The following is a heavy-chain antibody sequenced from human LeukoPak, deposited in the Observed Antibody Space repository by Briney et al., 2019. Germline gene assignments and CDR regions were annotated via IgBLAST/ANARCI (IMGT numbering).Heavy chain of an antibody. J-gene: IGHJ4*02. D-gene: IGHD1-26*01. V-gene: IGHV4-59*08. CDR3: ARVSGSYYDVFDY. CDR2: IYYSGST. CDR1: GGSISSYH. Sequence: SETLSLTCTVSGGSISSYHWSWIRQPPGKGLEWIGYIYYSGSTNYNPSLKSRVTISVDTSKNQFSLKLSSVTAADTSVYYCARVSGSYYDVFDYWGQGTLVTVPS.